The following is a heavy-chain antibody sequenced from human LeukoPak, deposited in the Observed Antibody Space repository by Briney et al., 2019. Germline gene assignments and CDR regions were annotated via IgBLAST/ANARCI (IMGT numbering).Heavy chain of an antibody. CDR2: ISGSGGST. CDR1: GFTFSSYA. Sequence: PGGSLRLSCAASGFTFSSYAMSWVRHAPGKGLEWVSAISGSGGSTYYADSVKGRFTISRDNSKNTLYLQMNSLRAEDTAVYYCAKAPSPPTVMVTQAWGQGTLVTVSS. CDR3: AKAPSPPTVMVTQA. V-gene: IGHV3-23*01. D-gene: IGHD5-18*01. J-gene: IGHJ5*02.